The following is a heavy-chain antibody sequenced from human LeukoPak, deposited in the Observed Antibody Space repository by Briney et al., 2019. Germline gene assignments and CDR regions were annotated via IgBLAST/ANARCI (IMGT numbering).Heavy chain of an antibody. CDR3: ARPYYYDSRIDP. D-gene: IGHD3-22*01. V-gene: IGHV4-59*08. Sequence: SETLSLTCTVSGSSIGTYSWSWIRQPPGKGLEWIGYMYYSGSTYYNPSLKSRATISVDTSKNQFSLKLSSVTAADTAVYYCARPYYYDSRIDPWGQGTLVTVSS. J-gene: IGHJ5*02. CDR2: MYYSGST. CDR1: GSSIGTYS.